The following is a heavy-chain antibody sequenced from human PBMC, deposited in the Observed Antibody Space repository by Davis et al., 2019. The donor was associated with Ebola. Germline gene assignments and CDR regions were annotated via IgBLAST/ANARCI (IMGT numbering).Heavy chain of an antibody. CDR3: ARGGINYYDSSGYYGPDAFDI. V-gene: IGHV1-46*01. CDR1: GYTFTSYY. Sequence: ASVKVSCKASGYTFTSYYMHWVRQAPGQGLEWMGIINPSGGSTSYAQKFQGRVTMTRDTSTSTVYMELSSLRSEDTAVYYCARGGINYYDSSGYYGPDAFDIWGQGTMVTVSS. J-gene: IGHJ3*02. CDR2: INPSGGST. D-gene: IGHD3-22*01.